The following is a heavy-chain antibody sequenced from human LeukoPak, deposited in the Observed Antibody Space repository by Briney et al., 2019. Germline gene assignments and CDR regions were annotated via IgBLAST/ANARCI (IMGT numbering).Heavy chain of an antibody. CDR2: ISGSGANT. V-gene: IGHV3-23*01. CDR3: AKDRQYSSGWYVN. D-gene: IGHD6-19*01. Sequence: ESLRLSCIASGFTFSNYGMSWVRQAPGKGLEWVSGISGSGANTYYADPVKGRFTISRDNSKYTLSLQMSSLGVEDTAVYYCAKDRQYSSGWYVNWGQGTLVTVSS. CDR1: GFTFSNYG. J-gene: IGHJ4*02.